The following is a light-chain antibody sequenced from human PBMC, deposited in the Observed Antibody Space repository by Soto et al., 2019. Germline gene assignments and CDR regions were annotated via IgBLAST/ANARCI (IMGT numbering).Light chain of an antibody. Sequence: EIVLTQSPGTLSLSPGERATLSCRASQSVSSIYLAWYQQKPGQAPRLLIYGASSRATGIPDRFSGSGSGTDFTLTISRLEPEDFAVYYCQKYGSSPYTCGQGTKLEI. CDR2: GAS. CDR3: QKYGSSPYT. CDR1: QSVSSIY. J-gene: IGKJ2*01. V-gene: IGKV3-20*01.